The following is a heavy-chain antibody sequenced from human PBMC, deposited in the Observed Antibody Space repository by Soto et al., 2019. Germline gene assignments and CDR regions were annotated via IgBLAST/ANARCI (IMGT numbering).Heavy chain of an antibody. Sequence: QLQLVESGGDVVQPAKSLRLSCEASGFTFSAFDMHWVRQSPGKGLEWVATSSYDGDTKYYANSVKGRFTISRDNSRNTLDLHMNSLRAEDTAMYYCTRDWSAVIGTPFDLWGQGTMVVVSS. CDR3: TRDWSAVIGTPFDL. CDR2: SSYDGDTK. D-gene: IGHD6-19*01. CDR1: GFTFSAFD. V-gene: IGHV3-30-3*01. J-gene: IGHJ3*01.